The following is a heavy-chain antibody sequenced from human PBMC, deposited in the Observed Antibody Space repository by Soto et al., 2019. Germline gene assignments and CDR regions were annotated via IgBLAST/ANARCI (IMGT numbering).Heavy chain of an antibody. CDR2: INAHSGGT. V-gene: IGHV1-2*02. Sequence: ASVKVSCKASGFCLTVYYIHCLRQAPGQGLEWMGWINAHSGGTEYAQKFQGRVTLTRDTSISTAYMTLSSLRSDDTAIYYCAKDLTRQLAYWLDPWGQGTQVPASS. CDR3: AKDLTRQLAYWLDP. J-gene: IGHJ5*02. CDR1: GFCLTVYY. D-gene: IGHD6-6*01.